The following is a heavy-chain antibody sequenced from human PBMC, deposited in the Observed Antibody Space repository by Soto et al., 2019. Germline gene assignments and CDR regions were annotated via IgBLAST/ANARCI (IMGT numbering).Heavy chain of an antibody. CDR3: ATNTPYGDYVHY. J-gene: IGHJ4*02. CDR2: IIPILGIA. Sequence: QVQLVQSGAEVKKPGSSVKVSCKASGGTFSSYTISWVRQAPGQGLEWMGRIIPILGIANYAQKFQGRVTITADKSTSTAYMELSSLRSEDTAVYYCATNTPYGDYVHYWGQGTLVTVSS. CDR1: GGTFSSYT. V-gene: IGHV1-69*02. D-gene: IGHD4-17*01.